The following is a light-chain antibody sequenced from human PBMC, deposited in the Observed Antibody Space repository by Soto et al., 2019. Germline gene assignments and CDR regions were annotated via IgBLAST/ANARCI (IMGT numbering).Light chain of an antibody. V-gene: IGKV3-20*01. Sequence: EIVWTQPPPTLSCSRGERATPSCTSSQSVSSIYLAWYQQKPGQAPRVLIYRASIRATGISDRFSGSGSGTDFTLNISRLEPEDFAEYYCQHYGASSWTFGPGTKV. J-gene: IGKJ1*01. CDR2: RAS. CDR3: QHYGASSWT. CDR1: QSVSSIY.